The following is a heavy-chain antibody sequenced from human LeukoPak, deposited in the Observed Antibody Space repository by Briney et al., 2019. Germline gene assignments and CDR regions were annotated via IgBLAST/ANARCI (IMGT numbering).Heavy chain of an antibody. D-gene: IGHD2-21*01. V-gene: IGHV3-33*08. CDR1: GGPISSYY. J-gene: IGHJ6*03. CDR3: ARDVRLSDEPITYFMDV. Sequence: LSLTCTVSGGPISSYYWSWIRQPPGKGLEWVAVIWSDGKIKFYADSMKGRSTISRDNSRNTLYLTLDNLSPEDSAVYSCARDVRLSDEPITYFMDVWGRGTTVIVSS. CDR2: IWSDGKIK.